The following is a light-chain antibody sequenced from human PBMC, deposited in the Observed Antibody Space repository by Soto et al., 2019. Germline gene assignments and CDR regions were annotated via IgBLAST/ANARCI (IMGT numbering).Light chain of an antibody. J-gene: IGLJ3*02. CDR2: EVT. Sequence: QSALTQPPSASGSPGQSVTISCTGTSSDVGAYNYVSWYQQHPGKAPKLIIYEVTKRPSGVPDRFSGSKSGNTASLTVSGLLAEDEADYYCSSHAGIINVVFGGGTKLTVL. CDR3: SSHAGIINVV. CDR1: SSDVGAYNY. V-gene: IGLV2-8*01.